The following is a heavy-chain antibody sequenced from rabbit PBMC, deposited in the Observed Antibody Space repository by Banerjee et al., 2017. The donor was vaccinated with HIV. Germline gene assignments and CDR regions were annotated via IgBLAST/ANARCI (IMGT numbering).Heavy chain of an antibody. CDR3: ARDLAGAIGWNFNL. D-gene: IGHD4-1*01. Sequence: EESGGGLFQPGGSLTLTCTASGFDLSSYYDMCWVRQAPGKGLELIACIYTGSGSALYVSWAKGRFTISKTSSTTVTLQMTSLTAADTATYFCARDLAGAIGWNFNLWGPGTLVTVS. CDR1: GFDLSSYYD. J-gene: IGHJ4*01. CDR2: IYTGSGSA. V-gene: IGHV1S40*01.